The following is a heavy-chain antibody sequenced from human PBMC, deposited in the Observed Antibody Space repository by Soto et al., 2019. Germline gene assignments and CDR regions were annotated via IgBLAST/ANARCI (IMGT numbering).Heavy chain of an antibody. CDR3: ARDLGPYYYYMDV. V-gene: IGHV3-66*01. J-gene: IGHJ6*03. CDR1: GFTVSSNY. CDR2: IYSGGST. Sequence: LGGSLRLSCAASGFTVSSNYMSWVRQAPGKGLEWVSVIYSGGSTYYADSVKGRFTISRDNSKNTLYLQMNSLRAEDTAVYYCARDLGPYYYYMDVWGKGTTVTVS.